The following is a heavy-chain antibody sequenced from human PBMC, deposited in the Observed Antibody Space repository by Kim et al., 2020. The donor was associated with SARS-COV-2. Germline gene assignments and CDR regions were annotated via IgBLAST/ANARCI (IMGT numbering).Heavy chain of an antibody. CDR3: ASSPYGSGTKDY. CDR2: INPNSGDT. D-gene: IGHD3-10*01. Sequence: ASVKVSCKASGYTFADYYMHWVRQAPGQGLEWMGWINPNSGDTNYAQKFQGRVTLTRDTSISTAYMELNSLGSDDTATYYCASSPYGSGTKDYWGQGTLV. CDR1: GYTFADYY. V-gene: IGHV1-2*02. J-gene: IGHJ4*02.